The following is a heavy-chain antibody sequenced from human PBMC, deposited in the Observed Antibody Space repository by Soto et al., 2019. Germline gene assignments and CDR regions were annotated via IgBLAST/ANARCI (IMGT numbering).Heavy chain of an antibody. J-gene: IGHJ4*02. D-gene: IGHD2-2*01. CDR2: ISAYNGNT. Sequence: ASVKVSCKASGYTFTSYGISWVRQAPGQGLEWMGWISAYNGNTNYAQKLQGRVTMTTDTSTSTAYMELRSLRSDDTAVYYCVRAQDIVVVPAHDYWGQGTLVTVSS. CDR1: GYTFTSYG. CDR3: VRAQDIVVVPAHDY. V-gene: IGHV1-18*01.